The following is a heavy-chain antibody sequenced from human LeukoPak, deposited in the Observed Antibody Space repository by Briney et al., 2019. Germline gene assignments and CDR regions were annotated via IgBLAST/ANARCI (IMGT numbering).Heavy chain of an antibody. J-gene: IGHJ4*02. CDR1: GFTFTGHW. V-gene: IGHV3-74*03. CDR2: ITPDGNAA. D-gene: IGHD2-15*01. Sequence: PGGSLRLSCVASGFTFTGHWMHWVRQVPGKGLMAVSRITPDGNAAAYADSVKGRFTISRDNAKHTLYLEMNSLTAEDTALYHCTRSGYSNGYDYWGQGTLVTVSS. CDR3: TRSGYSNGYDY.